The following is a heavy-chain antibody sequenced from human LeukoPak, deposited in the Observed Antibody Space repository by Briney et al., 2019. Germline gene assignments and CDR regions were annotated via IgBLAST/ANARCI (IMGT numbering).Heavy chain of an antibody. D-gene: IGHD3-10*01. V-gene: IGHV3-21*01. Sequence: GGSLRLSCAASGFTFSSYSMNWVRQAPGKGLEWVSSISSSSSYIYYADSVKGRFTISRDNAKNSLYLQMNSLRAEDTAVYYCARRHKKVFPLWSPSPFDYWGQGTLVTVSS. CDR2: ISSSSSYI. CDR1: GFTFSSYS. J-gene: IGHJ4*02. CDR3: ARRHKKVFPLWSPSPFDY.